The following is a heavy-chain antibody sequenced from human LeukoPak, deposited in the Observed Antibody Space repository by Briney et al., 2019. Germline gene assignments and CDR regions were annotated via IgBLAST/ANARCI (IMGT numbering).Heavy chain of an antibody. D-gene: IGHD5-18*01. CDR1: GFTFSSYA. V-gene: IGHV3-23*01. CDR3: AKGPGPRVDTAMGYYFDY. Sequence: PGGSLRLSCAASGFTFSSYAMSWVRQAPGKGLEWVSGVTSGGSTYYADSVKGRFTISRDNSKNTLYLQMNSLRAEDTAVYYCAKGPGPRVDTAMGYYFDYWGQGTLVTVSS. J-gene: IGHJ4*02. CDR2: VTSGGST.